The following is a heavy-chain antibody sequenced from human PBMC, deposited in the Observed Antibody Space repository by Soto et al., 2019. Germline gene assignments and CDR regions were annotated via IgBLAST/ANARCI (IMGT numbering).Heavy chain of an antibody. CDR1: GYTFTGYA. V-gene: IGHV1-3*01. CDR3: ARAMAVAADFDA. D-gene: IGHD6-19*01. J-gene: IGHJ4*01. CDR2: INAGNGNT. Sequence: ASVKVSCKASGYTFTGYAMHWVRQAPGQRLEWMGWINAGNGNTKYSQKFQGRVTITRDTSASTAYMELSSLRSEDTAVYYCARAMAVAADFDARGQGAAVTVS.